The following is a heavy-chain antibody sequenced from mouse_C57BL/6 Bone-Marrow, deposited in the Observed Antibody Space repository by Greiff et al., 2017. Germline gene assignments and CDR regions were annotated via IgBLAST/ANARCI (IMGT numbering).Heavy chain of an antibody. Sequence: VQLQQSGAELARPGASVKLSCKASGYTFTSYGISWVKQRTGQGLEWIGEIYPRSGNTYYNEKFKGKATLTADKSSSTAYMELRSLTSEDSAVYFCAPNGGGYCYFDGWGTGTTVTVAS. CDR1: GYTFTSYG. J-gene: IGHJ1*03. V-gene: IGHV1-81*01. CDR2: IYPRSGNT. CDR3: APNGGGYCYFDG.